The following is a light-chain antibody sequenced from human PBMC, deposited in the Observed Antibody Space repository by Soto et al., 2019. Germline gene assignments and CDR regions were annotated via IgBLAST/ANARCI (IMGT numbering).Light chain of an antibody. CDR1: SSDVGGYNY. Sequence: QSALTQPASVSGSPGQSITISCTGTSSDVGGYNYVSWYQQYPGKAPKVLIYDVSNRPSGVSNRFSGSKSGNTASLTISGRQVEDEADYYCSSYTTTSTRVVFGGGTKLTVL. V-gene: IGLV2-14*03. CDR3: SSYTTTSTRVV. J-gene: IGLJ2*01. CDR2: DVS.